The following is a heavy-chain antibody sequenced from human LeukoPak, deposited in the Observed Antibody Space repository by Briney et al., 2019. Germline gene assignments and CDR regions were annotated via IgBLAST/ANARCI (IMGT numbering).Heavy chain of an antibody. CDR3: TRVPSIAGDY. V-gene: IGHV3-49*04. CDR1: GFTFGDYA. Sequence: GGSLRLSCTASGFTFGDYAMSWVRQAPGKGLEWVGFIRSKAYGGTTEYAASVKGRFTISRDDSKSIAYLQMNSLKAGDTAVYYCTRVPSIAGDYWGQGTLVTVSS. D-gene: IGHD1-14*01. CDR2: IRSKAYGGTT. J-gene: IGHJ4*02.